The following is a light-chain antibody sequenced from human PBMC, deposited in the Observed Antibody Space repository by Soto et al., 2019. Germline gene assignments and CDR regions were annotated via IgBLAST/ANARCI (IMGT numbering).Light chain of an antibody. CDR2: AAS. Sequence: DIQLTQSPSVLAAAVGDTVTIACRASQGISSYLAWYQQKPGKAPQLLIYAASTLQSGVPSSYSGSGSGTDFTLTISRLQPEDFATYYCQQLNSYPRFGQGTKVDIK. V-gene: IGKV1-9*01. CDR3: QQLNSYPR. J-gene: IGKJ1*01. CDR1: QGISSY.